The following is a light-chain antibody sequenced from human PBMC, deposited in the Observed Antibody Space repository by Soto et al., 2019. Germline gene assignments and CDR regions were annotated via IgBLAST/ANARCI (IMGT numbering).Light chain of an antibody. CDR2: AVS. V-gene: IGKV3-20*01. CDR1: HSVSSYY. CDR3: QQCGSSPWT. Sequence: EIVLTQSPRTLSLPPGERATLSCRASHSVSSYYLAWYQQKPGQAPRLVVYAVSGRATCIPDRFSGGGSGTYFTLTISRLEPEDFAVYYCQQCGSSPWTFGQGTYMDI. J-gene: IGKJ1*01.